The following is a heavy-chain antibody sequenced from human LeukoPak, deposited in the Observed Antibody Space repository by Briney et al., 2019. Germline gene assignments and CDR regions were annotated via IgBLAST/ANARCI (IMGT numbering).Heavy chain of an antibody. J-gene: IGHJ6*04. D-gene: IGHD6-19*01. CDR2: IVVGSGNT. CDR3: AAGGWYYYGMDV. CDR1: GFTFTSSA. V-gene: IGHV1-58*01. Sequence: GISVKVSCKASGFTFTSSAVQWVRQARGQRLEWIGWIVVGSGNTNYAQKFQERVTITRDMSTSTAYMELSSLRSEDTAVYYCAAGGWYYYGMDVWGKGTTVTVSS.